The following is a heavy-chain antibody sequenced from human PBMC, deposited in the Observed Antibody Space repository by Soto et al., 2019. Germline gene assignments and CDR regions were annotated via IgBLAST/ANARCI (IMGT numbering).Heavy chain of an antibody. D-gene: IGHD6-19*01. V-gene: IGHV3-23*01. CDR1: DFALNSLA. J-gene: IGHJ4*02. CDR3: SFGGGLLSSGWCKYYFDY. CDR2: FPDGGSDP. Sequence: PGGSLRLSCGASDFALNSLAMTWFRQAPGKGLEWVSSFPDGGSDPSYADSVKGRFTISRDNSRKTLYLQMNSLRADDTAIYYCSFGGGLLSSGWCKYYFDYWGQGALVTVSS.